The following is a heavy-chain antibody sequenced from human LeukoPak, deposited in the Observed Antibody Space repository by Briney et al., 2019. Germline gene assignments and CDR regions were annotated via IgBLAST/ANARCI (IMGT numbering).Heavy chain of an antibody. CDR2: ISYDGSNK. D-gene: IGHD3-10*01. CDR1: GFTFSSYA. Sequence: GRSLRLSCAASGFTFSSYAMHWVRQAPGKGLEWVAAISYDGSNKYSADSVKGRFTISRDNSKNTLYLQMNSLRAEDTAVYYCAKRGPGSPQSGKYYFDYWGQGTLVTVSS. J-gene: IGHJ4*02. CDR3: AKRGPGSPQSGKYYFDY. V-gene: IGHV3-30*04.